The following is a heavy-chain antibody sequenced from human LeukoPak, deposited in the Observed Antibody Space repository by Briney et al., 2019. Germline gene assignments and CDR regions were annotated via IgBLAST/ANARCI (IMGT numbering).Heavy chain of an antibody. Sequence: PSETLSLTCAVYGGSFSGYYWSWIRQPPGKGLEWIGEINHSGSTNYNPSLKSRVTISVDTSKNQFSLKLSSVTAADTAVYYCARGLRLQGIVVVPANNWLDPWGQGTLVTVSS. D-gene: IGHD2-2*01. CDR1: GGSFSGYY. CDR3: ARGLRLQGIVVVPANNWLDP. J-gene: IGHJ5*02. CDR2: INHSGST. V-gene: IGHV4-34*01.